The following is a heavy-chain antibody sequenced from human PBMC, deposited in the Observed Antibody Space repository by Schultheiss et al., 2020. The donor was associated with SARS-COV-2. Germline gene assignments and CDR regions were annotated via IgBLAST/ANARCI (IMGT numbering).Heavy chain of an antibody. D-gene: IGHD3-10*01. J-gene: IGHJ4*02. V-gene: IGHV3-23*01. CDR3: AKAFGRPSNFDY. CDR1: GFTFSSYA. Sequence: GGSLRLSCAASGFTFSSYAMSWVRQAPGKGLEWVSAISGSGGSTYYADSVKGRFTISRDNAKNSLYLQMNSLRAEDTAVYYCAKAFGRPSNFDYWGQGTLVTVSS. CDR2: ISGSGGST.